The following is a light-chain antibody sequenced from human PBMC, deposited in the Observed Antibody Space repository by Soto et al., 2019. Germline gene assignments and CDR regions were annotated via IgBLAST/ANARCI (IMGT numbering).Light chain of an antibody. CDR3: QQYGSSIT. V-gene: IGKV3-20*01. Sequence: EIVLTQSPDTLSLSPGERATLSCRASQTVNNNYVAWYQQKPGQAPRLLIFRASNKATGIPDRFSGSGSGTEFILTISGLEPEDFAVYYCQQYGSSITFGQGTRLEIK. CDR1: QTVNNNY. CDR2: RAS. J-gene: IGKJ5*01.